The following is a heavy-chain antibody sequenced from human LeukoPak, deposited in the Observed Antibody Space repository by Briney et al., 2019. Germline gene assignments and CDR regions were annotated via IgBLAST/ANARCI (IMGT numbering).Heavy chain of an antibody. J-gene: IGHJ3*02. CDR1: GGSISSYS. V-gene: IGHV4-4*07. D-gene: IGHD3-22*01. CDR3: ARDIGYYDSSGYPRDAFDI. CDR2: IYTSGST. Sequence: SETLSLTCTVSGGSISSYSWSWIRQPAGKGLEWIGRIYTSGSTNYNPSLKSRVTMSVDTSKNQFSLKLSSVTAADTAVYYCARDIGYYDSSGYPRDAFDIWGQGTMVTVSS.